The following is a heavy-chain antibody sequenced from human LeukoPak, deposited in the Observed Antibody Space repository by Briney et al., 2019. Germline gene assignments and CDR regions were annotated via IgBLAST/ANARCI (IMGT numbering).Heavy chain of an antibody. J-gene: IGHJ4*02. CDR2: ISGSGGST. Sequence: PGVSLRLSCAASGSTFSSYAMSWVRQAPGKGLEWVSAISGSGGSTYYADSVKGRFTISRDSSKNTLYLQMNSLRAEDTAVYYCAKGNSSSWYAPLDYWGQGTLVTVSS. CDR3: AKGNSSSWYAPLDY. CDR1: GSTFSSYA. V-gene: IGHV3-23*01. D-gene: IGHD6-13*01.